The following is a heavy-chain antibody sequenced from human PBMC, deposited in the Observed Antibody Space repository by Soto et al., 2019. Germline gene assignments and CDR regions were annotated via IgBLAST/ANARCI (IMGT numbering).Heavy chain of an antibody. V-gene: IGHV3-74*01. D-gene: IGHD2-8*01. Sequence: EVLLVQSGGGLAQPGKSLRLSCAASGFTFRKFWMHWVRQVPGKGPVWVSYISSDGTTTDYADSVKGRFTISRDNAKDTLYLQMDSLRAEDTAVYYCAIQDCTNDVCLEAAVTVGGALESWGQGTLVTVSS. CDR1: GFTFRKFW. J-gene: IGHJ1*01. CDR3: AIQDCTNDVCLEAAVTVGGALES. CDR2: ISSDGTTT.